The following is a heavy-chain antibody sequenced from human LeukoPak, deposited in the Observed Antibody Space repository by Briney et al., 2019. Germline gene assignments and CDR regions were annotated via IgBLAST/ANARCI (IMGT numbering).Heavy chain of an antibody. Sequence: SETLSLTCTVSGGSISSYYWSWIRQPAGKGLEWIGRIYTSGSTNYNPSLKSRVTISVDTSKNQFSLKLSSVTAADTAVYYCARRRGVYSYGYIDYWGQGTLVTVSS. J-gene: IGHJ4*02. CDR3: ARRRGVYSYGYIDY. V-gene: IGHV4-4*07. CDR1: GGSISSYY. CDR2: IYTSGST. D-gene: IGHD5-18*01.